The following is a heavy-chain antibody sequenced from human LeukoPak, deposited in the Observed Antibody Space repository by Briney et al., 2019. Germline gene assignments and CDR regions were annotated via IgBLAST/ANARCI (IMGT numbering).Heavy chain of an antibody. CDR1: GGSFSGYY. J-gene: IGHJ5*02. CDR2: INHSGSS. V-gene: IGHV4-34*01. CDR3: ARVNYYDSSGSFWWFDP. Sequence: SETLSLTCAVYGGSFSGYYWSWIRQPPGKGLEWIGEINHSGSSNYNPSLKSRVTISVDTSKNQFSLKLSSVTAADASVYYCARVNYYDSSGSFWWFDPWGQGTLVTVSS. D-gene: IGHD3-22*01.